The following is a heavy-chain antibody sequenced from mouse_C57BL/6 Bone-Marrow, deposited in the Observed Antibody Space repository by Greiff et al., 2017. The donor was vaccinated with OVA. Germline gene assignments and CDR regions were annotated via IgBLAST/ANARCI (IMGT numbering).Heavy chain of an antibody. CDR3: ARLLLLLSGAMDY. CDR1: GYAFSSSW. J-gene: IGHJ4*01. Sequence: VQRVESGPELVKPGASVKISCKASGYAFSSSWMNWVKQRPGKGLEWIGRIYPGDGDTNYNGKFKGKATLTADKSSSTAYMQLSSLTSEDSAVYFCARLLLLLSGAMDYWGQGTSVTVSS. D-gene: IGHD2-1*01. CDR2: IYPGDGDT. V-gene: IGHV1-82*01.